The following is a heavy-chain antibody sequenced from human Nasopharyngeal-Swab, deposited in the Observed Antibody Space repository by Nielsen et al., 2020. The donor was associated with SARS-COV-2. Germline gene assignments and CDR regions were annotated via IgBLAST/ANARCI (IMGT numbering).Heavy chain of an antibody. CDR3: ARTYFQH. CDR1: GGSFSGYY. CDR2: INHSGST. Sequence: SETLSLTCAVYGGSFSGYYWSWFRQPPGKGLEWIGEINHSGSTNYNPSLKSRVTISVDTSKNQFSLKLSSVTAADTAVYYCARTYFQHWGQGTLVTVSS. J-gene: IGHJ1*01. V-gene: IGHV4-34*01.